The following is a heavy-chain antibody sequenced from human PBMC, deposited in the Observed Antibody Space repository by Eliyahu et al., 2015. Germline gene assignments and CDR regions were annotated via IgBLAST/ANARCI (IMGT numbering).Heavy chain of an antibody. CDR2: IIPIFGTA. CDR1: GXTXSSYS. D-gene: IGHD3-22*01. V-gene: IGHV1-69*01. CDR3: ARGPETKSAYYYNY. J-gene: IGHJ4*02. Sequence: QVQLVQSGAEVKEPGXXVKXSXKAXGXTXSSYSIDWVRQAPGQGLGWMGGIIPIFGTANYAQKFQGRVTITADESRSTAYMELSSLRSEDTAVYYCARGPETKSAYYYNYWGQGSLVTVSS.